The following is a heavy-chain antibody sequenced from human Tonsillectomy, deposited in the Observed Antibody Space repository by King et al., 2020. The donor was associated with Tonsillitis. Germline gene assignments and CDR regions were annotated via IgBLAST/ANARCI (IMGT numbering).Heavy chain of an antibody. CDR2: IYPGDSDT. V-gene: IGHV5-51*03. D-gene: IGHD3-22*01. Sequence: QLVQSGAEVKKPGESLKISCKASGNIFTNFWIGWVRQMPGKGLECMGIIYPGDSDTRYSPSFQGQVTISADKSINTAYVQWSSLKASDTAMYYCARAPYYYDSSGYLDWGQGTLVTVSS. CDR1: GNIFTNFW. CDR3: ARAPYYYDSSGYLD. J-gene: IGHJ4*02.